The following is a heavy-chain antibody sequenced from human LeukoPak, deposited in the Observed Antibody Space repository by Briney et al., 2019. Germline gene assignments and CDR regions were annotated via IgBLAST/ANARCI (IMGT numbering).Heavy chain of an antibody. Sequence: GGSLRLSCAASGFTYTNYWVSWFRQAPGQGLEWVASIKQDGSERYYVDSVKGRFTISRDNAKNSLFLQLSSLRVEDTAVYYCARGSMHVYHLYTDYWGQGTLITVSS. CDR3: ARGSMHVYHLYTDY. CDR1: GFTYTNYW. CDR2: IKQDGSER. V-gene: IGHV3-7*01. J-gene: IGHJ4*02. D-gene: IGHD3-16*01.